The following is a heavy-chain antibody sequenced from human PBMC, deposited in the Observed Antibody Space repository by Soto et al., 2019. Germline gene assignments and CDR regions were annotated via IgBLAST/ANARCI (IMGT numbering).Heavy chain of an antibody. CDR2: IIPILGIA. Sequence: QVQLVQSGAEVKKPGSSVKVSCKASGGTFSSYTISWVRQAPGQGLEWMGRIIPILGIANYAQKFQGRVTIPADKSTSTAYMELSSLISEDTAVYYCARGWPGSPYYGSGRDYYGMDVWGQGTTVTVSS. J-gene: IGHJ6*02. CDR1: GGTFSSYT. D-gene: IGHD3-10*01. CDR3: ARGWPGSPYYGSGRDYYGMDV. V-gene: IGHV1-69*02.